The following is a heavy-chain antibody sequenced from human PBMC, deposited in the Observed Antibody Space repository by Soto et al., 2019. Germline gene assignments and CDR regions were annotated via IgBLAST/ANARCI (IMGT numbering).Heavy chain of an antibody. V-gene: IGHV3-21*01. Sequence: GGSLRLSCAASGFTFSSYSMNWVRQAPGKGLEWVSSISSSSSYIYYADSVKGRFTISRDNAKNSLYLQMNSLRAEDTAVYYCARVSEGGYGDYVSDYYYYMDVWGKGTTVTVSS. CDR1: GFTFSSYS. J-gene: IGHJ6*03. CDR3: ARVSEGGYGDYVSDYYYYMDV. CDR2: ISSSSSYI. D-gene: IGHD4-17*01.